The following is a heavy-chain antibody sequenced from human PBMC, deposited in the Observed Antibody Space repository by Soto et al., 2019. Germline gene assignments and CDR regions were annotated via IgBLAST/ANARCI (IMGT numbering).Heavy chain of an antibody. J-gene: IGHJ5*02. CDR1: G. V-gene: IGHV3-64*01. Sequence: GIHRIIQTQEKGLEYVSAISSNGGSTYYANSVKGRFTISRDNSKNTLYLQMGSLRAEDMALYYCAREVSYDILTGYLLSWGQGPPVTSPQ. CDR2: ISSNGGST. CDR3: AREVSYDILTGYLLS. D-gene: IGHD3-9*01.